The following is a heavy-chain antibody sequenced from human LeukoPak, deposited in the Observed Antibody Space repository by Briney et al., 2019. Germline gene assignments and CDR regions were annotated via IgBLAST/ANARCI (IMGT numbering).Heavy chain of an antibody. CDR2: MNPNSGNT. Sequence: ASVKVSCKASGYTFTSYDINWVRQATGQGLEWMGWMNPNSGNTGYAQKFQGRVTMTRNTSISTAYMELSSLRSEDTAVYYCARGRVKLGYCSSTSCYTRWDYYYYGMDVWGQGTTATVSS. D-gene: IGHD2-2*02. V-gene: IGHV1-8*01. J-gene: IGHJ6*02. CDR3: ARGRVKLGYCSSTSCYTRWDYYYYGMDV. CDR1: GYTFTSYD.